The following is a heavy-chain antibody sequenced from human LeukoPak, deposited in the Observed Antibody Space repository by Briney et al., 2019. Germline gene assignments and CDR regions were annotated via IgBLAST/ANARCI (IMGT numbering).Heavy chain of an antibody. D-gene: IGHD2-2*01. CDR3: AREEVVPAAIEPRGFDY. CDR1: GFTFSDYY. Sequence: GGSLRLSCAASGFTFSDYYMSWIRQAPGKGLEWVSYISSSGSTIYYADSVKGRFTISRDNAKNSLYLQMNSLRAEDTAVYYCAREEVVPAAIEPRGFDYWGQGTLVTVSS. J-gene: IGHJ4*02. CDR2: ISSSGSTI. V-gene: IGHV3-11*04.